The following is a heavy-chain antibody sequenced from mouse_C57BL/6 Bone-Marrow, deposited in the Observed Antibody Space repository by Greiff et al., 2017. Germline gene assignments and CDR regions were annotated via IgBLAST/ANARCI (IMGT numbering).Heavy chain of an antibody. V-gene: IGHV1-39*01. CDR2: INPNYGTT. CDR1: GYSFTDYN. CDR3: AIITTVVARYWYFDV. Sequence: EVQLQQSGPELVKPGASVKISCKASGYSFTDYNMNWVKQSNGKSLEWIGVINPNYGTTSYNQKFNGKATLTVDQSSSTAYMQLNSQTSEDSAAYYCAIITTVVARYWYFDVWGTGTTVTVSS. J-gene: IGHJ1*03. D-gene: IGHD1-1*01.